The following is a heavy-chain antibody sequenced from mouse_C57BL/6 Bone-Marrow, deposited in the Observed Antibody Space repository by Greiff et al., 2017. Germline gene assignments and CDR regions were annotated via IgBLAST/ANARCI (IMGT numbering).Heavy chain of an antibody. J-gene: IGHJ3*01. D-gene: IGHD2-4*01. CDR1: GYSFTGYY. V-gene: IGHV1-42*01. CDR3: ARGRLGGFAY. CDR2: INPSTGGT. Sequence: EVQLVESGPELVKPGASVKISCKASGYSFTGYYMNWVKQSPEKSLEWIGEINPSTGGTTYNQKFKAKATLTVDKSSSTAYMQLKSLTSEDSAVYYCARGRLGGFAYWGQGTLVTVSA.